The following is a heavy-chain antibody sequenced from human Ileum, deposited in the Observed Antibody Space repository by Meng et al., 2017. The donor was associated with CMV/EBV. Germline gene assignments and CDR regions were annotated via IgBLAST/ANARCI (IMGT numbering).Heavy chain of an antibody. CDR3: ARESAGGGAAATGGGSFDI. J-gene: IGHJ3*02. CDR1: GFTFSSYS. CDR2: ISSSSSYI. Sequence: GGSLRLSCAASGFTFSSYSMNWVRQAPGKGLEWVSSISSSSSYIYYADSVKGRFTISRDNAKNSLYLQMNSLRAEDTAVYYCARESAGGGAAATGGGSFDIWGQGTMVTVSS. V-gene: IGHV3-21*01. D-gene: IGHD6-13*01.